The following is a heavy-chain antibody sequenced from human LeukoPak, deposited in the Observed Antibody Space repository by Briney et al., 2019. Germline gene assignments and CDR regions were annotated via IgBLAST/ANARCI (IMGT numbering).Heavy chain of an antibody. J-gene: IGHJ5*02. CDR1: GFTFSSYG. CDR3: ARDPSYDYGDYAPQXWFDP. D-gene: IGHD4-17*01. CDR2: IWYDGSNK. Sequence: AGRSLRLSCAASGFTFSSYGMHWVRQAPGKGLEWVAVIWYDGSNKYYADSVKGRFTISRDNSKNTLYLQMNSLRAEDTAVYYCARDPSYDYGDYAPQXWFDPWGQGTLVTVS. V-gene: IGHV3-33*01.